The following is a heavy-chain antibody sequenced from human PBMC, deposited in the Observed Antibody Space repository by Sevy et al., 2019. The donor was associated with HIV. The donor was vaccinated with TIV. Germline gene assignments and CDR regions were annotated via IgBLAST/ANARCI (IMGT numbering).Heavy chain of an antibody. CDR3: ARSLDY. CDR1: GFTFSNYW. V-gene: IGHV3-7*01. J-gene: IGHJ4*02. CDR2: IKQDGSEK. Sequence: GGSLRLSCVASGFTFSNYWMDWVHQAPGKGLEWVANIKQDGSEKNYVDSVKGRFTISRDNPRNSLYLQMDSLRVEDTAVYYCARSLDYWGQGILVTVSS.